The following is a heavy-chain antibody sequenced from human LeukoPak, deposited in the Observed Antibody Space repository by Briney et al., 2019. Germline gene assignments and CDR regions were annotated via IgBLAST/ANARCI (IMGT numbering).Heavy chain of an antibody. V-gene: IGHV3-30-3*01. CDR1: GFTFSSYA. CDR2: ISYDGSNK. J-gene: IGHJ4*02. CDR3: ARGWGNGWYDY. D-gene: IGHD6-19*01. Sequence: GGSLRLSCAASGFTFSSYAMHWVRQAPGKGLEWVAVISYDGSNKYYADSAKGRFTISRDNAKNSLYLQMNSLRAEDTAVYFCARGWGNGWYDYWGQGTLVTVSS.